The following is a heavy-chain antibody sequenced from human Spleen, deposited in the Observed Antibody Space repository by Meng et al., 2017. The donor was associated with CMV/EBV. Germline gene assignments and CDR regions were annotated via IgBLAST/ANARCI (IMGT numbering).Heavy chain of an antibody. D-gene: IGHD6-13*01. V-gene: IGHV1-18*01. CDR3: ARSHGSSWFTFDS. J-gene: IGHJ4*02. CDR2: ISNYNGGT. Sequence: FMNYGFNWVRQAPGQRPKWMGWISNYNGGTSYEKNFQGRVTLTTDTSTRTVYLEMRGLRFDDTAVYYCARSHGSSWFTFDSWGPGTLVTVSS. CDR1: FMNYG.